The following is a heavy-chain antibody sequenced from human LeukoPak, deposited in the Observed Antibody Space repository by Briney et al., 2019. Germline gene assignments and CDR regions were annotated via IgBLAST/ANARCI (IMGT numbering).Heavy chain of an antibody. J-gene: IGHJ3*02. Sequence: PSETLSLTCTVSGGSISSYYWSWIRQPPGKGLEWIGYIYYSGSTNYNPSLKSRVTISVDTSKKQVSLKLRSVTAADTAVYYCARVRNYYDRTGYDRDAFDIWGQGTMVTVSS. CDR3: ARVRNYYDRTGYDRDAFDI. CDR1: GGSISSYY. CDR2: IYYSGST. D-gene: IGHD3-22*01. V-gene: IGHV4-59*12.